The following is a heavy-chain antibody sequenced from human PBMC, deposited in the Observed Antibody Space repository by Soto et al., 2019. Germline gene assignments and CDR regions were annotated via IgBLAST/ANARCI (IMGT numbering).Heavy chain of an antibody. Sequence: QVQLVQSGAEVKKPGASVKVSCKASGYTFTSYGISWVRQAPGQGLEWMGWISAYNGNTNYAQKLQGIVTMTTDTSTRTVYRELRSLRSDATAVYYCARDAAVGLLEYWGQGTLVTVSS. J-gene: IGHJ4*02. V-gene: IGHV1-18*01. CDR2: ISAYNGNT. CDR1: GYTFTSYG. D-gene: IGHD3-10*01. CDR3: ARDAAVGLLEY.